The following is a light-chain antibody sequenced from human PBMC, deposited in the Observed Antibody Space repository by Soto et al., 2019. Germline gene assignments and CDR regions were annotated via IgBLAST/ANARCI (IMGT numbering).Light chain of an antibody. J-gene: IGLJ3*02. CDR2: RNN. Sequence: QSVLTQPPSASGTPGQRVSISCSGSSSSIGYNYVYWYQQLPGTAPKLLIYRNNQRPSGVPDRGSGSQSGTSASLAISGLRSEDEADYDCAAWDDSLSGWVFGGGTKLTVL. CDR1: SSSIGYNY. CDR3: AAWDDSLSGWV. V-gene: IGLV1-47*01.